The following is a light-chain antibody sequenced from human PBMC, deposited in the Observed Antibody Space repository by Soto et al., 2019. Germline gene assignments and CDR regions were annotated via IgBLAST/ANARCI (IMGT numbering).Light chain of an antibody. CDR2: GAS. V-gene: IGKV3-15*01. CDR1: QSVGIK. CDR3: QQYDIWPFA. Sequence: MTTQSPGTQSVSPGERVTLSCRARQSVGIKLAWYQQRPGQAPRLLIYGASSRATGIPARFSGSGSGTEFALTISSLQSEEFAVYYCQQYDIWPFAFGPGTNVDV. J-gene: IGKJ3*01.